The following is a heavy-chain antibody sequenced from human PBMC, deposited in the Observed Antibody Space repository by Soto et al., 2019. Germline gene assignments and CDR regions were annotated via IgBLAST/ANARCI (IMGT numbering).Heavy chain of an antibody. CDR3: AREKIVAGFYYGLDV. V-gene: IGHV1-2*02. Sequence: QVQLVQSGAEVKKPGASVRVSCKGLGYTFTGYYIHWIRQAPGQGLEWLAWINANSGGASHAQKFQGGVTMTREPSISTVYMELSSLTSADTAVYYCAREKIVAGFYYGLDVWGQGTTVTVSS. J-gene: IGHJ6*02. CDR1: GYTFTGYY. D-gene: IGHD5-12*01. CDR2: INANSGGA.